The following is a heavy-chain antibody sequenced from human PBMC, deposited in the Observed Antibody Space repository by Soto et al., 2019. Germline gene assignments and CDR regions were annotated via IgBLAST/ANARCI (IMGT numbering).Heavy chain of an antibody. CDR2: ISAYNGNT. J-gene: IGHJ4*02. D-gene: IGHD5-12*01. CDR1: GYTSTSYG. Sequence: ASVKVSCKASGYTSTSYGISWLRQAPGQGLEWMGWISAYNGNTNYAQKLQGRVTMTTDTSTSTAYMELRSLRSDDTAVYYCARDDRWLQNCHIDYWGQGTLVTVS. CDR3: ARDDRWLQNCHIDY. V-gene: IGHV1-18*01.